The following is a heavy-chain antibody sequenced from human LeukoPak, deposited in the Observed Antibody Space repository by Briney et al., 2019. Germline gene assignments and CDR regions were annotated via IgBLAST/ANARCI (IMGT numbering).Heavy chain of an antibody. J-gene: IGHJ4*02. CDR2: INPNSGGT. CDR3: ARDYYGSGSYYNVLYYFDY. V-gene: IGHV1-2*02. CDR1: GYTFTGYY. D-gene: IGHD3-10*01. Sequence: GASVKVSCKASGYTFTGYYMHWVRQAPGQGLEWMGWINPNSGGTNYAQKFQGRVTMTRDTSISTAYMELSRLRSDYTAVYYCARDYYGSGSYYNVLYYFDYWGQGTLVTVSS.